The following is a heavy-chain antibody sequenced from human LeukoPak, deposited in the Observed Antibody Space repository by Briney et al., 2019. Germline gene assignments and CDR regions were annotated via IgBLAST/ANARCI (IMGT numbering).Heavy chain of an antibody. CDR1: GFTFSSYS. CDR3: ARDGSGLRWYFDY. D-gene: IGHD4-23*01. J-gene: IGHJ4*02. Sequence: TGGSLRLSCAASGFTFSSYSMNWVRQAPGKGLEWVSYISSSSSTIYYADSVKGRFTISRDNSKNTLYLQMNSLRAEDTAVYYCARDGSGLRWYFDYWGQGTLVTVSS. V-gene: IGHV3-48*01. CDR2: ISSSSSTI.